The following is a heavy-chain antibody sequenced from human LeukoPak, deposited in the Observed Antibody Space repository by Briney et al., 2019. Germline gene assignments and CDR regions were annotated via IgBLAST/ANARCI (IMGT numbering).Heavy chain of an antibody. J-gene: IGHJ5*02. CDR3: ARASYDYVWGSYRRYNWFDP. D-gene: IGHD3-16*02. V-gene: IGHV4-34*01. CDR1: GGSFSGYY. Sequence: SETLSLTCAVYGGSFSGYYWSWIRQPPGKGLEWIGEINHSGSTNYNPSLKSRVTISVDTSKNQFSLKLSSVTAADTAVYYCARASYDYVWGSYRRYNWFDPWGQGTLVTVSS. CDR2: INHSGST.